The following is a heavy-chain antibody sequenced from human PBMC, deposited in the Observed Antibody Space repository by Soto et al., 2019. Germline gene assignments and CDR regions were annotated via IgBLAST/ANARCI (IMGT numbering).Heavy chain of an antibody. Sequence: ASVKVSCKASGGTFSSYAISWVRQAPGQGLEWMGGIIPIFGTANYAQKFQGRVTITADESTSTAYMELSSRRSEDTAVYYCAREGPASTIEGYDAFDIWGQGTMVTVSS. CDR1: GGTFSSYA. CDR3: AREGPASTIEGYDAFDI. J-gene: IGHJ3*02. V-gene: IGHV1-69*13. CDR2: IIPIFGTA. D-gene: IGHD2-2*01.